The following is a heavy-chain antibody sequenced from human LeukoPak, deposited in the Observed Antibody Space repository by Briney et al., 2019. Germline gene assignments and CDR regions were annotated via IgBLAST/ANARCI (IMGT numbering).Heavy chain of an antibody. V-gene: IGHV3-7*01. CDR1: GFSFSSYW. D-gene: IGHD6-19*01. CDR3: ARDGIAVADY. Sequence: GGSLRLSCAASGFSFSSYWMSWVRQAPGKGLEWVAKIKRDGSERYYVDSVKGRFTISRDNAKNSLYLQMNSLRAEDTAVYYCARDGIAVADYWGQGTLVTVSS. J-gene: IGHJ4*02. CDR2: IKRDGSER.